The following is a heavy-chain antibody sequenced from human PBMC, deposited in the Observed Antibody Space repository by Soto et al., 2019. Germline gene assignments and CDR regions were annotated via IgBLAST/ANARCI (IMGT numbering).Heavy chain of an antibody. CDR2: ISAYNGNT. J-gene: IGHJ5*02. CDR3: ARDLDSEYQLLNWFDP. V-gene: IGHV1-18*01. D-gene: IGHD2-2*01. Sequence: ASVKVSCKASGYTFTSYGISWVRQAPGQGLEWMGWISAYNGNTNYAQKLQGRVTMTTDTSTSTAYMELRSLRSDDTAVYYCARDLDSEYQLLNWFDPWGQGTLVTVSS. CDR1: GYTFTSYG.